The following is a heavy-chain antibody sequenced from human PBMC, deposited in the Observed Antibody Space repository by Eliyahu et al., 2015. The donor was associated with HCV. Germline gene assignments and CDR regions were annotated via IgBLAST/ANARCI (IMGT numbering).Heavy chain of an antibody. CDR3: ARASGSYYHPFDY. J-gene: IGHJ4*02. D-gene: IGHD1-26*01. Sequence: QVQLQESGPGLVKPSQTLSLTCTVSGXXIXSAGYYWXWIRQHPGKGLEWIGYIYYSGSTYYNPSLKSRVTISVDTSKNQFSLKLTSMTAADTAVYYCARASGSYYHPFDYWGQGTLVTVSS. V-gene: IGHV4-31*03. CDR2: IYYSGST. CDR1: GXXIXSAGYY.